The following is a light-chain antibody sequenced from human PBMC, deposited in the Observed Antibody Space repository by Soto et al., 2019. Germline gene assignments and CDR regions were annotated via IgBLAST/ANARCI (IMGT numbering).Light chain of an antibody. CDR1: SSDVGSYHL. J-gene: IGLJ1*01. V-gene: IGLV2-23*03. Sequence: QSALTQAASVSGSPGQSITISCTGTSSDVGSYHLVSWFQQHPGKAPKLIIYEGTKRPSGVSNRFSGSKSVNTASLTISGLQAEDEADYYCCAFAGTGTFGGYVFGVGTKVTVL. CDR3: CAFAGTGTFGGYV. CDR2: EGT.